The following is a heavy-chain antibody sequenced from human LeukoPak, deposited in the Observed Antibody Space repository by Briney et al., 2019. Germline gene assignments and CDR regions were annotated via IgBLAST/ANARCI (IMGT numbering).Heavy chain of an antibody. V-gene: IGHV4-34*01. J-gene: IGHJ5*02. CDR2: INHSGST. CDR3: ARGGLRFLEWLPHNWFDP. CDR1: GGSFSGYY. Sequence: SETLSLTCAVYGGSFSGYYWSWIRQPPGKGLEWIGEINHSGSTNYNPSLKSRVTISVDTSKNQFSLKLSSVTAADTAVYYCARGGLRFLEWLPHNWFDPWGQGTLVTVSS. D-gene: IGHD3-3*01.